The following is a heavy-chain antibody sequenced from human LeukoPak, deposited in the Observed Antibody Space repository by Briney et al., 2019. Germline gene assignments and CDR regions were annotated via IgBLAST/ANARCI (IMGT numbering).Heavy chain of an antibody. CDR1: GFTFSDYY. Sequence: PGGSLRLSCAASGFTFSDYYMSWVRQAPGKGLEWVSVIYSGGSTYYADSVKGRFTISRDSSKNTLYLQMNSLRAEDTAVYYCAKVSSSWYQSSHFDYWGQGTLVTVSS. CDR3: AKVSSSWYQSSHFDY. CDR2: IYSGGST. J-gene: IGHJ4*02. V-gene: IGHV3-53*01. D-gene: IGHD6-13*01.